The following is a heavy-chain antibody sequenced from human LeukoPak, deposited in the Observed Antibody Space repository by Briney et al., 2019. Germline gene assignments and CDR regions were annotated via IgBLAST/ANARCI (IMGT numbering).Heavy chain of an antibody. J-gene: IGHJ4*02. D-gene: IGHD3-16*01. V-gene: IGHV3-13*01. Sequence: PGGSLRLSCVASGFTFSSHDMHWVRQPTGQGLEWVSSIGSSGDTFYSGSAQGRFTIFRDNAKNSVYLQMNSLTAGDTALYYCARDVGGPADDWGQGPLVTVSS. CDR1: GFTFSSHD. CDR3: ARDVGGPADD. CDR2: IGSSGDT.